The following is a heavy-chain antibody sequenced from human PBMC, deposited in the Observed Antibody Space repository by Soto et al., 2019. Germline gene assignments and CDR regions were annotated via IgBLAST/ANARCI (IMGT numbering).Heavy chain of an antibody. V-gene: IGHV3-33*01. D-gene: IGHD2-2*01. CDR3: ARAQLDIVVVPAATGGAFDI. CDR2: IWCDGSNK. Sequence: QVQLVESGGGVVQPGRSLRLSCAASGFTFSSYGMHWVRQAPGKGLEWVAVIWCDGSNKYYADSVKGRFTISRDNSKNTLYLQMNSLRAEDTAVYYCARAQLDIVVVPAATGGAFDIWGQGTMVTVSS. J-gene: IGHJ3*02. CDR1: GFTFSSYG.